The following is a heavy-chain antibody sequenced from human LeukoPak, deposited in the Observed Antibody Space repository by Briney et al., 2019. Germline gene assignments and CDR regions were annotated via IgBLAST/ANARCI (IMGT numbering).Heavy chain of an antibody. CDR1: GFTVSSNY. J-gene: IGHJ4*02. V-gene: IGHV3-53*01. CDR2: IYSAGST. CDR3: ARGYCTNGVCFDS. D-gene: IGHD2-8*01. Sequence: PGGSLRLSCAASGFTVSSNYVTWVRQAPGRGRQWVSLIYSAGSTYYADSVKGRFTISRDNSKNTLFLQMNSLRAEDTAVHYCARGYCTNGVCFDSWGQGTLVTVSS.